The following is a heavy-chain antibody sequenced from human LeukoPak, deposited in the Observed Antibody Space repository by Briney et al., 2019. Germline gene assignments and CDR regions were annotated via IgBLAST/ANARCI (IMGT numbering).Heavy chain of an antibody. CDR1: SGSLTNYY. Sequence: SETLSLTCSVSSGSLTNYYWGWIRQPSGKGLEFIGYIHSDGTTNYDSSLQSRVAISLDTSKIQFSLRLYSVTAADTALYFCARLNFRGGEALHFDSWGQGTLVTVSS. CDR2: IHSDGTT. J-gene: IGHJ4*02. CDR3: ARLNFRGGEALHFDS. D-gene: IGHD3-16*01. V-gene: IGHV4-4*09.